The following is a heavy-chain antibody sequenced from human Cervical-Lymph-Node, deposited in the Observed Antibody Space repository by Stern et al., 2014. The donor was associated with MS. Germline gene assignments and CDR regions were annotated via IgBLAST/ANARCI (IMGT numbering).Heavy chain of an antibody. D-gene: IGHD5-18*01. CDR2: ISAYNGDT. CDR3: AVLSVDADFDY. CDR1: GYTFTDYA. V-gene: IGHV1-18*01. Sequence: DQLAESGAEVKKPGASVKVSCTASGYTFTDYAISWVRQAPGQGLEWMAWISAYNGDTNFAQEVQGRVSLTTDTATSTAYMELRSLRSDDTAVYYCAVLSVDADFDYWGQGTLVTVSS. J-gene: IGHJ4*02.